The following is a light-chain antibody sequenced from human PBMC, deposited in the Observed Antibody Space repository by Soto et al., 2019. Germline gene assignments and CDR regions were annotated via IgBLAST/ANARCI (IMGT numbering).Light chain of an antibody. V-gene: IGKV4-1*01. Sequence: DIVMTQSPDSLDVSLGERATINWKSSQSILYSSNNKNHLAWYQQKPGQPTKLVIYWASTRESGVPDRFSGSGSRTDFTLTISSLQSEDVGVYYCQQYYDIPWTFGQGTKVEI. J-gene: IGKJ1*01. CDR2: WAS. CDR3: QQYYDIPWT. CDR1: QSILYSSNNKNH.